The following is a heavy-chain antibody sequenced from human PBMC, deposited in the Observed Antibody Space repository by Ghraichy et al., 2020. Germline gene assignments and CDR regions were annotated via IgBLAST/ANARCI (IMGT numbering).Heavy chain of an antibody. CDR3: AKVAGLSSTRCYGD. CDR2: IMGSGAGT. Sequence: GGSLRLSCAASGFTFSSYAMSWVRQAPGKGLEWVSGIMGSGAGTYYADSVKGRFTISRDNSKNTLYLQMNSLRAEDTALYYCAKVAGLSSTRCYGDWGQGTLVTVSS. V-gene: IGHV3-23*01. J-gene: IGHJ4*02. CDR1: GFTFSSYA. D-gene: IGHD2-2*01.